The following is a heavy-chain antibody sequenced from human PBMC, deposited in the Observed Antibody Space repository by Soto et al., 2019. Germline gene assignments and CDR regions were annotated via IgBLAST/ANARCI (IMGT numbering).Heavy chain of an antibody. D-gene: IGHD1-7*01. CDR3: ARSRTGTTYGGMDV. V-gene: IGHV3-66*01. J-gene: IGHJ6*02. CDR1: GFTFSTYA. Sequence: GGSLGLSCAASGFTFSTYAMAWVRQAPGKGLEWVSVIHSGGDTHYADSVRGRFTISRDNSKNTLYLQMNSLRAEDTAVYYCARSRTGTTYGGMDVWGQGTTVTVSS. CDR2: IHSGGDT.